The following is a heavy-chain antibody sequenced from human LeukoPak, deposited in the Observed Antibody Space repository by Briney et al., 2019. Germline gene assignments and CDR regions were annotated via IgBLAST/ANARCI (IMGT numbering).Heavy chain of an antibody. Sequence: ASVKASCKASGYTFTSYDINWVRQATGQGLEWMGWMNPNSGNTGYAQKFQGRVTMTRNTSISTAYMELSSLRSEDTAVYYCASSYSGSYYYYGMDVWGQGTTVTVSS. CDR3: ASSYSGSYYYYGMDV. CDR2: MNPNSGNT. D-gene: IGHD1-26*01. J-gene: IGHJ6*02. CDR1: GYTFTSYD. V-gene: IGHV1-8*01.